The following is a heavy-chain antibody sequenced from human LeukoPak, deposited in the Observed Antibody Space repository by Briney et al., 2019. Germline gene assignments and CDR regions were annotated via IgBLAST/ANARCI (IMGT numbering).Heavy chain of an antibody. J-gene: IGHJ6*02. D-gene: IGHD3-3*01. CDR2: IYYSGST. CDR3: ARGLHRYYDFWSGQERDYGMDV. CDR1: GVSISSYF. V-gene: IGHV4-59*01. Sequence: SETLSLTCSVSGVSISSYFWTWIRQPPGKGLEWIGYIYYSGSTNYNPSLKSRVTISVDTSKNQFSLKLSSVTAADTAVYYCARGLHRYYDFWSGQERDYGMDVWGQGTTVTVSS.